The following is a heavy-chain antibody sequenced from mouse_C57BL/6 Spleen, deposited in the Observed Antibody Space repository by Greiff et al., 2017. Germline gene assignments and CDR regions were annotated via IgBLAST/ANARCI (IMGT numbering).Heavy chain of an antibody. CDR3: ADSGYDCNGSYYDALDY. CDR2: ISTTRGNN. D-gene: IGHD2-2*01. Sequence: VQLQQSGAELARPGASVKLSCTASGYTFTSSGISWVKQRTGQGLEWIGEISTTRGNNYYNEKFKGKATLTADKSSSPAYMKLRSLMSVDSADYFCADSGYDCNGSYYDALDYWGQGTSVTVSS. J-gene: IGHJ4*01. CDR1: GYTFTSSG. V-gene: IGHV1-81*01.